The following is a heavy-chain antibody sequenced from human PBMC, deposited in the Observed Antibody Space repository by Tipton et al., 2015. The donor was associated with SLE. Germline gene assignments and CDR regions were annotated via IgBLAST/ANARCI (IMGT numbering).Heavy chain of an antibody. CDR1: GGSISGGSISGISHY. Sequence: TLSLTCTVSGGSISGGSISGISHYWAWLRQSPGTGLGWIASISYTGTASYNPSLQSRLTISLDTSRTQYPLKMRSVTAADTAVYYCARLTASDYYSSWFDPWGQGTPVTVS. CDR2: ISYTGTA. V-gene: IGHV4-39*01. D-gene: IGHD2-21*02. CDR3: ARLTASDYYSSWFDP. J-gene: IGHJ5*02.